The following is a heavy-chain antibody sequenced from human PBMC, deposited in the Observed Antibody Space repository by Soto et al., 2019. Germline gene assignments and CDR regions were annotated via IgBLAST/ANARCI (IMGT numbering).Heavy chain of an antibody. V-gene: IGHV3-72*01. CDR2: SRNKANSYTT. CDR3: ARDYYCGNSDCYFDL. J-gene: IGHJ2*01. CDR1: GFTFSDHY. D-gene: IGHD1-26*01. Sequence: EVQLVESGGGLVQPGGSLRLSCAASGFTFSDHYMDWVRQAPGKGLEWVGRSRNKANSYTTEYAASVKGRFTISRDESKKSVYLQMNSLKTEDTAVYYCARDYYCGNSDCYFDLWGRGTLVTVSS.